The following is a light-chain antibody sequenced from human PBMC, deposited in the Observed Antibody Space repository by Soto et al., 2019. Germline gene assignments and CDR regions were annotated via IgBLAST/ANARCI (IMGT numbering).Light chain of an antibody. V-gene: IGLV1-51*01. Sequence: QSALTQPPSVSAAPEEKVTISCSGSRSNIGNNYVSWYRQFPGTPPKLLIYDNNKRPSGIPDRFSGSNSGTSATLGITGLQTGDEADYYCGSWDSSLSSDIFGGGTKVTVL. CDR3: GSWDSSLSSDI. CDR1: RSNIGNNY. CDR2: DNN. J-gene: IGLJ2*01.